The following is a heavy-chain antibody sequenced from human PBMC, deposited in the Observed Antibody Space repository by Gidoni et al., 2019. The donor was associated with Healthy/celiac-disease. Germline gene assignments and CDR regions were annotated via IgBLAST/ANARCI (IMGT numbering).Heavy chain of an antibody. J-gene: IGHJ6*02. CDR3: ARDRPATVVFFGMDV. Sequence: EVQLVESGGGLVQPGGSLRLSCAASGFTFSSYTMNWVRQAPGKVLEWVSYISSSSGTLYYADSVKGRFTVSRDNAKNSLYLQMNSLRDEDTAVYYCARDRPATVVFFGMDVWGQGTTVTVSS. D-gene: IGHD2-15*01. CDR2: ISSSSGTL. V-gene: IGHV3-48*02. CDR1: GFTFSSYT.